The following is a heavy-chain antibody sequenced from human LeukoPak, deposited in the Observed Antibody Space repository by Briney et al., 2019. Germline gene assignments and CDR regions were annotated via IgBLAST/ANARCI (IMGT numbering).Heavy chain of an antibody. Sequence: GGSLRLSCAASGFTFSSYAMNWVRQAPGKGLEWVSAISSSGGSTYYADSVKGRFTISRDNSKNTLYLQMNSLRAEDTAVYYCARGSSDTAMVDYWGQGTLVTVSS. CDR3: ARGSSDTAMVDY. D-gene: IGHD5-18*01. CDR1: GFTFSSYA. V-gene: IGHV3-23*01. J-gene: IGHJ4*02. CDR2: ISSSGGST.